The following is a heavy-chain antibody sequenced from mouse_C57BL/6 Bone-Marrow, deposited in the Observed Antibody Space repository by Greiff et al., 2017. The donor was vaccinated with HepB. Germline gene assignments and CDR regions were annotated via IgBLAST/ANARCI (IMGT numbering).Heavy chain of an antibody. V-gene: IGHV5-17*01. D-gene: IGHD2-3*01. CDR1: GFTFSDYG. Sequence: VQLKESGGGLVKPGGSLKLSCAASGFTFSDYGMHWVRQAPEKGLEWVAYISSGSSTIYYADTVKGRFTISRDNAKNTLSLQMTSLRSEDTAMYYCARRWLLPYAMDYWGQGTSVTVSS. CDR2: ISSGSSTI. J-gene: IGHJ4*01. CDR3: ARRWLLPYAMDY.